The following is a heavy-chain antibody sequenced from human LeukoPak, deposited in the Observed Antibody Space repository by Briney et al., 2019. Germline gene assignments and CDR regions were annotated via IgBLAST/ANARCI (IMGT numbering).Heavy chain of an antibody. Sequence: PGGSLRLSCAASGSTFSSYAMSWVRQAPGKGLEWVSAISGSGGSTYYADSVKGRFTISRDNSKNTLYLQMNSLRAEDTAVYYCADTPGYCSGGSCARAIDYWGQGTLVTVSS. CDR3: ADTPGYCSGGSCARAIDY. D-gene: IGHD2-15*01. CDR2: ISGSGGST. J-gene: IGHJ4*02. CDR1: GSTFSSYA. V-gene: IGHV3-23*01.